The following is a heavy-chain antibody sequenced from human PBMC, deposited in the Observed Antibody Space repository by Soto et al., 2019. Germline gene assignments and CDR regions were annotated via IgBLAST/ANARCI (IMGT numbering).Heavy chain of an antibody. CDR2: INPSGGST. V-gene: IGHV1-46*01. J-gene: IGHJ4*01. CDR3: ASAVVVVAATQTAFDY. Sequence: ASVKVSCKASGYTFTSYYMHWVRQAPGQGLEWMGIINPSGGSTSYAQKFQGRVTMTRDTSTSTVYMELSSLRSEDTAVYYCASAVVVVAATQTAFDYWGHGTLVTVSS. D-gene: IGHD2-15*01. CDR1: GYTFTSYY.